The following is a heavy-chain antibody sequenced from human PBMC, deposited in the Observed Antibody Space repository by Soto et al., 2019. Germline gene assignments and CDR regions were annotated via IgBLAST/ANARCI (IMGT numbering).Heavy chain of an antibody. Sequence: ASVKVSCKASGGTFSSYAISWVRQAPGQGLEWMGGIIPIFGTANYAQKFQGRVTITADESTSTAYMELSSLRSEDTAVYYCARVGPTYNWNYVWGQGTLVTVSS. J-gene: IGHJ4*02. CDR2: IIPIFGTA. V-gene: IGHV1-69*13. CDR3: ARVGPTYNWNYV. D-gene: IGHD1-7*01. CDR1: GGTFSSYA.